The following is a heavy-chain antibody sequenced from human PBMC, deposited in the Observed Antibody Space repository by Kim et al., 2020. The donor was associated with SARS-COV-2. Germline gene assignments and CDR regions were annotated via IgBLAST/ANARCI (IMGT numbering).Heavy chain of an antibody. J-gene: IGHJ4*02. D-gene: IGHD6-13*01. CDR3: ARVKAAAGDFDY. Sequence: YYNPSLKSRVTISVDTSKNQFSLKLSSVTAADTAVYYCARVKAAAGDFDYWGQGTLVTVSS. V-gene: IGHV4-31*02.